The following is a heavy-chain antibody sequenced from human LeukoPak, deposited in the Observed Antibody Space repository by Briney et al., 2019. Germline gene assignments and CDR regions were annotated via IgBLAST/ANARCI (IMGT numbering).Heavy chain of an antibody. Sequence: GGYLRLYCVASGFTVSNNSMNWVRQAPGQGLEWVSILFSGGSALYAGSVKGRFTISRDNSKNTLYLQMNSLRAEDTAVYYCARFHRGWYFDYWGQGTLVTVSS. CDR3: ARFHRGWYFDY. CDR2: LFSGGSA. CDR1: GFTVSNNS. J-gene: IGHJ4*02. V-gene: IGHV3-53*01. D-gene: IGHD2-15*01.